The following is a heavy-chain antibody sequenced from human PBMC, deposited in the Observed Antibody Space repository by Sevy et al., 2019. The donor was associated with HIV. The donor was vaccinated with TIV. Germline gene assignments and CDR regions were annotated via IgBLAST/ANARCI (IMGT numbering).Heavy chain of an antibody. D-gene: IGHD2-21*02. CDR3: ARGGGYCGGDCYSIDY. CDR2: IWYDGTIK. V-gene: IGHV3-33*08. CDR1: GFTFSSYV. J-gene: IGHJ4*02. Sequence: GGSLRLSCAASGFTFSSYVMHWVRQAPGKGLEWVALIWYDGTIKYYADSVKGRLTSSRDNSEDTLFLQMNSLAPEDTAVYYCARGGGYCGGDCYSIDYWGQGALVTVSS.